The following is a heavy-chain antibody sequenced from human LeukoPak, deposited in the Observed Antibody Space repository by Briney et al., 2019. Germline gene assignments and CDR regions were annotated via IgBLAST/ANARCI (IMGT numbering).Heavy chain of an antibody. CDR1: GVSISSYY. CDR2: ISTSGST. J-gene: IGHJ2*01. CDR3: ARHDGGSGWYRSYIDL. D-gene: IGHD6-19*01. Sequence: SSETLSLTCTVSGVSISSYYCSWIRQPPGKGLEWLGYISTSGSTDYSPSLKSRVTISVDRSKNQCSLNLSSVTAADTAVYYCARHDGGSGWYRSYIDLWGRGTLVIVSS. V-gene: IGHV4-4*09.